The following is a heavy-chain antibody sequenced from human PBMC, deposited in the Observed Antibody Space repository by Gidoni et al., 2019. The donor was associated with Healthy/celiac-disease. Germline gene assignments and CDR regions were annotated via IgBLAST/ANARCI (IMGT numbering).Heavy chain of an antibody. Sequence: QVQLVQSGPEVKKPGASVKVSCKSSDYTFTTYGISWVRQAPGQGLEWMGWISASYGNTNYAQKLQGRVTMTTDTSTSTAYMGLRSLRADDTAVYYCARDRVPLVVGATVPGGYWGQGTLVTVSS. D-gene: IGHD1-26*01. V-gene: IGHV1-18*01. CDR1: DYTFTTYG. J-gene: IGHJ4*02. CDR2: ISASYGNT. CDR3: ARDRVPLVVGATVPGGY.